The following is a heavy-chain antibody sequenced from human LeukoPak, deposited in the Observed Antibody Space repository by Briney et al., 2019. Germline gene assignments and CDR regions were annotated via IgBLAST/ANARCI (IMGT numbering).Heavy chain of an antibody. CDR2: ISSSSSYI. CDR1: GFTFSSYS. D-gene: IGHD3-3*01. J-gene: IGHJ4*02. CDR3: ARDLNYDFWSGPYFDY. Sequence: GGSLRLSCAASGFTFSSYSMNWVRQAPGKGLEWVSSISSSSSYIYYADSVKGRFTIPRDNAKNSLYLQMNSLRAEDTAVYYCARDLNYDFWSGPYFDYWGQGTLVTVSS. V-gene: IGHV3-21*01.